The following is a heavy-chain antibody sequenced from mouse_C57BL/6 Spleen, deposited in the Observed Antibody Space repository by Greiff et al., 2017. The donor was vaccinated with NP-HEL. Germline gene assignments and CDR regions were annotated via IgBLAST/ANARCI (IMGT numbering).Heavy chain of an antibody. CDR2: INPNNGGT. Sequence: EVKLQQSGPELVKPGASVKISCKASGYTFTDYYMNWVKQSHGKSLEWIGDINPNNGGTSYNQKFKGKATLTVDKSSSTAYMELRSLTAEDSAVYYCAKYGIAYWGQGTLVTVSA. J-gene: IGHJ3*01. V-gene: IGHV1-26*01. CDR1: GYTFTDYY. CDR3: AKYGIAY. D-gene: IGHD1-1*02.